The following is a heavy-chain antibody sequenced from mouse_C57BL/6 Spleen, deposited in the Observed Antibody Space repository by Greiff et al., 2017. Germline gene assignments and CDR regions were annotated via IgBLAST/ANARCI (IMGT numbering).Heavy chain of an antibody. CDR2: IDPENGDT. V-gene: IGHV14-4*01. Sequence: EVQLQQSGAELVRPGASVKLSCTASGFNIKDDYMHWVKQRPEQGLEWIGWIDPENGDTEYASKFQGKAPITADTSSNTAYLQLSSLTSEDTAVYYCTLYDYDRGFAYWGQGTLVTVSA. CDR3: TLYDYDRGFAY. D-gene: IGHD2-4*01. J-gene: IGHJ3*01. CDR1: GFNIKDDY.